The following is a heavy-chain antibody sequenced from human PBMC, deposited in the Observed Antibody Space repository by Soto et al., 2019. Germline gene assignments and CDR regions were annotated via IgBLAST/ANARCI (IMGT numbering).Heavy chain of an antibody. V-gene: IGHV3-33*01. Sequence: QVQLVESGGGVVQPGRSLRLSCAASGFTFSSYGMHWVRQAPGKGLEWVTVIWYDGNNKYYADSVKGRFTISRDNSKNKRYMQMNRLRDENTAVYYCARDRGPFNWKDWPRYYYGMDVWGQGTTVTVSS. CDR3: ARDRGPFNWKDWPRYYYGMDV. J-gene: IGHJ6*02. CDR2: IWYDGNNK. D-gene: IGHD1-20*01. CDR1: GFTFSSYG.